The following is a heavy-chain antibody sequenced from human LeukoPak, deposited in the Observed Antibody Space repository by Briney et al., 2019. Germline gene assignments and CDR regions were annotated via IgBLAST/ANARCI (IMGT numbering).Heavy chain of an antibody. CDR1: GFTFSTYA. CDR3: AKDKAGTIVWYGRWAIGLFDY. D-gene: IGHD6-13*01. J-gene: IGHJ4*02. V-gene: IGHV3-43*02. Sequence: GGSLRLSCAASGFTFSTYAMHWVRQAPGKGLEYVSSIGTSGVSTYYADSVKGRFTISRDNSRNSLYLQMNSLTTEDTAFYYCAKDKAGTIVWYGRWAIGLFDYWGQGTLLTVSS. CDR2: IGTSGVST.